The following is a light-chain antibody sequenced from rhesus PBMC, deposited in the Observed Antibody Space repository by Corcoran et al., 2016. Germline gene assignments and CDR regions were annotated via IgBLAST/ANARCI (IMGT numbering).Light chain of an antibody. CDR1: QGGSSR. CDR2: DAS. V-gene: IGKV3-35*01. J-gene: IGKJ4*01. CDR3: QQYSNWPLT. Sequence: EIVLTQSPATLSLSPGERATRSCRASQGGSSRLAWYEQKPGQAPRLLIYDASSRATGNPDRFRCSGSVTDFTLPISSLEPEDVGVYYCQQYSNWPLTFGGGTKVELK.